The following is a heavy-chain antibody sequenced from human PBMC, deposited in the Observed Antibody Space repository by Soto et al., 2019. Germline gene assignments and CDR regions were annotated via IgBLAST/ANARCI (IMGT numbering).Heavy chain of an antibody. J-gene: IGHJ4*02. D-gene: IGHD2-15*01. V-gene: IGHV3-15*07. CDR3: VRTSLVVAAATREDY. CDR2: IKSKTDGGTT. CDR1: GFTFSNAW. Sequence: GGSLRLSCASSGFTFSNAWINWVRQAPGKGLEWVGRIKSKTDGGTTDFAAPVKGRFAISRDNAKNTLYLQMNSLRAEDTAVYYCVRTSLVVAAATREDYWGQGTLVTVSS.